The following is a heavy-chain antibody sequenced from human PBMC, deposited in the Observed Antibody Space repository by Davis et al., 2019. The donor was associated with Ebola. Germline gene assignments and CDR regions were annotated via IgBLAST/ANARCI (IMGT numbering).Heavy chain of an antibody. CDR3: AKNQYCSGGSCYHGTIYYYYGMDV. V-gene: IGHV3-23*01. D-gene: IGHD2-15*01. CDR2: ISGSGGST. Sequence: GESLKISCAASGFTFSSYWMSWVRQAPGKGLEWVSAISGSGGSTYYADSVKGRFTISRDNSKNTLYLQMNSLRAEDTAVYYCAKNQYCSGGSCYHGTIYYYYGMDVWGQGTTVTVSS. J-gene: IGHJ6*02. CDR1: GFTFSSYW.